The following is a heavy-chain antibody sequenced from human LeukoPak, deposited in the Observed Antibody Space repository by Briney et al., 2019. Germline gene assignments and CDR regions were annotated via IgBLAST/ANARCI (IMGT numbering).Heavy chain of an antibody. CDR2: INHSGST. Sequence: SETLSLTCAVYGGSFSGYYWSWIRQPPGKGLEWIGEINHSGSTNYNPSLKSRVTISVDTSKSQFSLKLSSVTAADTAVYYCARTNYYDSSGPFGYWGQGTLVTVSS. J-gene: IGHJ4*02. CDR3: ARTNYYDSSGPFGY. CDR1: GGSFSGYY. V-gene: IGHV4-34*01. D-gene: IGHD3-22*01.